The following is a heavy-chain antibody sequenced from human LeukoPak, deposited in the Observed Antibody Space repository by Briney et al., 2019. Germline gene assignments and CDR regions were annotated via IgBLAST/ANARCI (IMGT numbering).Heavy chain of an antibody. V-gene: IGHV3-30-3*01. Sequence: PGRSLRLSCAASGFAFSSYAMHWVRQAPGKGLEWVAVISYDGSNKYYADSVKGRFTISRDNSKNTLYLQMNSLRAEDTAAYYCARLPAPGIAAAGTNDYWGQGTLVTVSS. J-gene: IGHJ4*02. CDR3: ARLPAPGIAAAGTNDY. D-gene: IGHD6-13*01. CDR2: ISYDGSNK. CDR1: GFAFSSYA.